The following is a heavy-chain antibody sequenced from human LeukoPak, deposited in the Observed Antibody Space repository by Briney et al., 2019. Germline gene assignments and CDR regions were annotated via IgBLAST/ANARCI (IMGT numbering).Heavy chain of an antibody. CDR3: ATSGGDYYYYSLDV. D-gene: IGHD3-10*01. CDR1: GGTFSSYA. CDR2: IIPVLGTT. Sequence: AASVKVSCKASGGTFSSYAISWVRQAPGQGLEWMGGIIPVLGTTNYAQTFQNKVTITADESTSTTYMELSSLTSEDTAVYYCATSGGDYYYYSLDVWGKGTPVTISS. V-gene: IGHV1-69*13. J-gene: IGHJ6*03.